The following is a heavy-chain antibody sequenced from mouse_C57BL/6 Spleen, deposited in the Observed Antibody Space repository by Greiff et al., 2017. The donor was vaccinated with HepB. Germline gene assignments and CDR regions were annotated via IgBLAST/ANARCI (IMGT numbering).Heavy chain of an antibody. CDR2: IDPENGDT. J-gene: IGHJ3*01. CDR3: TTGYYGFAY. CDR1: GFNIKDDY. Sequence: EVMLVESGAELVRPGASVKLSCTASGFNIKDDYMHWVKQRPEQGLEWIGWIDPENGDTEYASKFQGKATITADTSSNTAYLQLSSLTSEDTAVYYCTTGYYGFAYWGQGTLVTVSA. D-gene: IGHD2-3*01. V-gene: IGHV14-4*01.